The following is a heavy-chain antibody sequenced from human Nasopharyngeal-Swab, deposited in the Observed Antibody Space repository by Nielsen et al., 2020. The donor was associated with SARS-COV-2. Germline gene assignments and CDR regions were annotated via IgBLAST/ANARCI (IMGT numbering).Heavy chain of an antibody. D-gene: IGHD3-22*01. CDR1: GFTFSSYS. Sequence: GESLKISCAASGFTFSSYSMNWVRQAPGKGLEWVSSISSSSSYIYYADSVKRRFTISSDNSKNSLSRQMNSLRAEDTAVYYCARDFNYYDSSGYDTRDYWGQGTLVTVSS. CDR3: ARDFNYYDSSGYDTRDY. V-gene: IGHV3-21*01. J-gene: IGHJ4*02. CDR2: ISSSSSYI.